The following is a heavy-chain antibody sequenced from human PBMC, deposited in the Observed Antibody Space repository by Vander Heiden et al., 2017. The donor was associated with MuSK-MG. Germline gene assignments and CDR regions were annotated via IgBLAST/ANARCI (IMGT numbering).Heavy chain of an antibody. J-gene: IGHJ6*02. CDR2: IRSKADGGTT. D-gene: IGHD6-13*01. CDR3: TRDSSSWYYYYGMDV. CDR1: GSPFGDYA. V-gene: IGHV3-49*03. Sequence: EVQLVESGGGLVQPGRSLGLSCTAPGSPFGDYAMGWFRQAPGKGLEWVGFIRSKADGGTTEYAASVKGRFTISRDDSKSIAYLQMNSLKTEDTAVYYCTRDSSSWYYYYGMDVWGQGTTVTVSS.